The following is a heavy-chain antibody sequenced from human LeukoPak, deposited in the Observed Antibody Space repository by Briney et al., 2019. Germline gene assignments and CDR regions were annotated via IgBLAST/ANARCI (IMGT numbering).Heavy chain of an antibody. CDR1: GFPFSSYS. V-gene: IGHV3-48*01. CDR3: VRVKGTYFDF. Sequence: PGGSLRLSCAASGFPFSSYSMNWVRQAPGKGQEWVSYISASGSNIYYLDSVKGRFTVSRDNAMNSLFLQMDRPRAEDTAVYYCVRVKGTYFDFWGQGTLVTVSS. J-gene: IGHJ4*02. D-gene: IGHD1-1*01. CDR2: ISASGSNI.